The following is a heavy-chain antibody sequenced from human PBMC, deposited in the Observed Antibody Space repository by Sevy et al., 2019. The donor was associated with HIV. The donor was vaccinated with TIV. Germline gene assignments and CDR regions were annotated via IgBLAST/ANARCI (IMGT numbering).Heavy chain of an antibody. CDR2: MYYSGST. CDR3: ARGGYYDSSGYLNY. J-gene: IGHJ4*02. Sequence: SETLSLTCTVSGGSISSYYWSWIRQPPGKGLEWLGYMYYSGSTNYNPSLKSRLTTSVDTSKNQLSLKLSSVTAAATAVYYCARGGYYDSSGYLNYWGQGTLVTVSS. CDR1: GGSISSYY. D-gene: IGHD3-22*01. V-gene: IGHV4-59*01.